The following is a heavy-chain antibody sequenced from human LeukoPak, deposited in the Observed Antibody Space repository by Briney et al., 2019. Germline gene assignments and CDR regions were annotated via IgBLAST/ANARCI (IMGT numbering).Heavy chain of an antibody. CDR1: GFTFSSYA. CDR3: AKDTLEGDYYGSGSYYYDY. Sequence: GGSLRLSCAASGFTFSSYAMSWVRQAPGKGLEWVSAISGSGGSTYYADSVKGRFTISRGNSKNTLYLQMNSLRAEDTAVYYCAKDTLEGDYYGSGSYYYDYWGQGTPVAVSS. D-gene: IGHD3-10*01. J-gene: IGHJ4*02. CDR2: ISGSGGST. V-gene: IGHV3-23*01.